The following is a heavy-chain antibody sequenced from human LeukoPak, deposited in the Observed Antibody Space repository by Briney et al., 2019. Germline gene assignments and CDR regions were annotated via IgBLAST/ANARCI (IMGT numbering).Heavy chain of an antibody. CDR3: ATRDGYNIGGAFDI. D-gene: IGHD5-24*01. V-gene: IGHV1-69*05. CDR2: IIPIFGTA. J-gene: IGHJ3*02. CDR1: GGTFSSYA. Sequence: SVKVSCKASGGTFSSYAISWVRQAPGQGLEWMGGIIPIFGTASYAQKFQGRVTITTDESTSTAYMELSSLRSEDTAVYYCATRDGYNIGGAFDIWGQGTMVTVSS.